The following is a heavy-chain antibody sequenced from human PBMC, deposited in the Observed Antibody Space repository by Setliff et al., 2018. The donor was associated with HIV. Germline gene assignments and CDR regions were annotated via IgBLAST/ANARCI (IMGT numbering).Heavy chain of an antibody. CDR2: IKEDGSEK. J-gene: IGHJ4*02. CDR1: GFLFHTYW. V-gene: IGHV3-7*05. CDR3: ARVVDTALVKDY. D-gene: IGHD5-18*01. Sequence: PGGSLRLSCAASGFLFHTYWMSWVRQAPGKGLEWVANIKEDGSEKYYVDSVKGRFTISRDNAENSLYLQMNSLTAEDTAVYYCARVVDTALVKDYWGQGTLVTVSS.